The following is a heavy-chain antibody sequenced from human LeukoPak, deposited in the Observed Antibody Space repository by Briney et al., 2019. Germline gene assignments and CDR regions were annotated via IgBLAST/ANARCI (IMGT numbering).Heavy chain of an antibody. Sequence: PSETLSLTCAVYGGSFSGYYWSWIRQPPGKGLEWIGEINHSGSTNYNPSLKSRVTISVDTSKNQFSLKLSSVTAADTAVYYCARVVNTNYYYGMDVWGQGTTVTVSS. D-gene: IGHD1-1*01. CDR3: ARVVNTNYYYGMDV. CDR2: INHSGST. CDR1: GGSFSGYY. V-gene: IGHV4-34*01. J-gene: IGHJ6*02.